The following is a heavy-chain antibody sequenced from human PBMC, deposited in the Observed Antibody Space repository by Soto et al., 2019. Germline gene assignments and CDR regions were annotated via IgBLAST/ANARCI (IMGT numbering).Heavy chain of an antibody. CDR2: ISYDGSNK. D-gene: IGHD6-19*01. Sequence: PGGSLRLSCAASGFTFSSYGMHWVRQAPGKGLEWVAVISYDGSNKYYADSVKGRFTISRDNSKNTLYLQMNSLRAEATAVYYWAKEGSLAEADSWGQGTLVTVSS. CDR1: GFTFSSYG. CDR3: AKEGSLAEADS. J-gene: IGHJ5*02. V-gene: IGHV3-30*18.